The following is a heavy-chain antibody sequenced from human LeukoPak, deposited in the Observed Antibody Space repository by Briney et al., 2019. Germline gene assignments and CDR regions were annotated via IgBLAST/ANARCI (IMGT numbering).Heavy chain of an antibody. D-gene: IGHD2-2*01. V-gene: IGHV1-18*01. CDR2: ISAYNGNT. CDR3: ARDLVVVPSNWFDP. CDR1: GYTFTSYG. J-gene: IGHJ5*02. Sequence: PGASVKVSCKASGYTFTSYGITWVRQAPGQGLEWMGWISAYNGNTNYAQKLQGRVTMTTDTSTSTVYMELRSLRSDDTAVYYCARDLVVVPSNWFDPWGQGTLVTVSS.